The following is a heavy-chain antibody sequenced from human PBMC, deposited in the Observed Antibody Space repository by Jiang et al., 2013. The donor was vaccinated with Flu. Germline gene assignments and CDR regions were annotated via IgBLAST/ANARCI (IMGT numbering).Heavy chain of an antibody. D-gene: IGHD5-24*01. CDR1: GYTFTSYA. J-gene: IGHJ4*02. CDR2: INAGNGNT. Sequence: SGAEVKKPGASVKVSCKASGYTFTSYAMHWVRQAPGQRLEWMGWINAGNGNTKYSQKFQGRVTITRDTSASTAYMELSSLRSEDTAVYYCARGREMATTIDYWGQGTLVTVSS. V-gene: IGHV1-3*01. CDR3: ARGREMATTIDY.